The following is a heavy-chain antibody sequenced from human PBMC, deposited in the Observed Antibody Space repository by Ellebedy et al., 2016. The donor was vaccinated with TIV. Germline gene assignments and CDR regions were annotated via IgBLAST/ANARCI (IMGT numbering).Heavy chain of an antibody. D-gene: IGHD5-18*01. J-gene: IGHJ4*02. Sequence: GESLKISCAASGFTFSSYAMTWVRQPPGKGLAWVSSLSGSGGKTYYAYSVKGRFTISRDNSKNTLYLQMDSLRADDTADYYCAKAPSAAMGPIDYWGQGTLLAVSS. CDR1: GFTFSSYA. CDR3: AKAPSAAMGPIDY. V-gene: IGHV3-23*01. CDR2: LSGSGGKT.